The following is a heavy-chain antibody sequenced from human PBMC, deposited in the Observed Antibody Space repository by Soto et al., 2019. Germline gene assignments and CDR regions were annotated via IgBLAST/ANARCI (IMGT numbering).Heavy chain of an antibody. CDR3: AVYSTIIRDVITLQYCGGMDV. J-gene: IGHJ6*02. CDR1: GVILSSSA. V-gene: IGHV3-23*01. CDR2: ISGSGTST. Sequence: PGGSLRLSCAASGVILSSSAMSWVRQAPGKGLEWVSAISGSGTSTYYADSVRGRITISGDNSKNTVYLQMNSLRAEETAVYYCAVYSTIIRDVITLQYCGGMDVWGQGTTVTVSS. D-gene: IGHD3-10*01.